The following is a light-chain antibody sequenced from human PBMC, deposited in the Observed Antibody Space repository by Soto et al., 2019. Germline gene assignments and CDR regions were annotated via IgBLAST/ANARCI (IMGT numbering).Light chain of an antibody. J-gene: IGKJ1*01. CDR3: QQYYSYPRR. CDR1: QRVSSN. CDR2: GAS. Sequence: EIVMTLAAATLPVSPPDRAGLSWRASQRVSSNLAWYRQKPGQAPRLLIYGASTRATGIPARFSGSGSGTEFTLTISCLQSEDFATYYCQQYYSYPRRFGQGTNVDIK. V-gene: IGKV3-15*01.